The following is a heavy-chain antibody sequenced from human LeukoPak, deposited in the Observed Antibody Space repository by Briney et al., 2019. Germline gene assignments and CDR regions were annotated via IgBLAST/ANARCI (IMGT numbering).Heavy chain of an antibody. CDR2: MNRNSGNT. Sequence: GASLKVSCKASGYTFTSYAISWVRQATGQGLEWMGWMNRNSGNTGYAQKFQGRVTMTRNTSISTAYMELSSLRSEDTAVYYCARGPRVRGFYWGQGTLVIVSS. CDR1: GYTFTSYA. CDR3: ARGPRVRGFY. V-gene: IGHV1-8*01. D-gene: IGHD3-10*01. J-gene: IGHJ4*02.